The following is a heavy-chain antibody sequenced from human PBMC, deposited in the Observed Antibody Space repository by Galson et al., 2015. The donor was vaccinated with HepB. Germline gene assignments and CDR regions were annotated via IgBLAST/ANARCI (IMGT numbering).Heavy chain of an antibody. CDR1: GFSLNTDGTC. D-gene: IGHD5-12*01. J-gene: IGHJ6*02. V-gene: IGHV2-70*11. Sequence: PALVKPTQTLTLTCSFSGFSLNTDGTCVSWIRQPPGKALEWLARIDWDDDKHYKTSLKTRLTISKDTSKNQVGLTMTKMDPVDTATYYCARLRGNSGYGGIFFYYGMDVWGQGTTVTVSS. CDR3: ARLRGNSGYGGIFFYYGMDV. CDR2: IDWDDDK.